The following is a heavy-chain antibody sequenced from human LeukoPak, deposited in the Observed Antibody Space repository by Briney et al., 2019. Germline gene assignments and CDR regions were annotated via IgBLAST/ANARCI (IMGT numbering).Heavy chain of an antibody. D-gene: IGHD6-13*01. J-gene: IGHJ4*02. CDR2: ISYDGSNK. CDR1: GFTFSSYA. Sequence: PGRSLRLSCAASGFTFSSYAMHWVRQAPGKGLEWVAVISYDGSNKYYADSVKGRFTISRDNSKNTLYLQMNSLRAEDTAVYYCARVASSSWYYFDYWGQGTLVTVPS. CDR3: ARVASSSWYYFDY. V-gene: IGHV3-30-3*01.